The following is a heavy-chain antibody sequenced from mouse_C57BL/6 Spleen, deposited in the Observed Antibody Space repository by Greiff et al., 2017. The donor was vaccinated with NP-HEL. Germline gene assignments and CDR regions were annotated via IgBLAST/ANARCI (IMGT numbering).Heavy chain of an antibody. Sequence: VQLQQSGGGLVKPGGSLKLSCAASGFTFSDYGMHWVRQAPEKGLEWVAYISSGSSTIYYADTVKGRFTISRDNAKNTLFLQMTSLRSEDTAMYYCARTSALLRSYAMDYWGQGTSVTVSS. D-gene: IGHD1-1*01. CDR2: ISSGSSTI. V-gene: IGHV5-17*01. CDR3: ARTSALLRSYAMDY. CDR1: GFTFSDYG. J-gene: IGHJ4*01.